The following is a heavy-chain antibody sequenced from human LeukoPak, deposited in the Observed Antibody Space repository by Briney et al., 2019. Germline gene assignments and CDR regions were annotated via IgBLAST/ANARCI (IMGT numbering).Heavy chain of an antibody. Sequence: SVKVSCKASGGTFSSYAISWVRQAPGQGLEWMGGIIPIFGTANYAQKFQGRVTITTDESTSTAYMGLRSLRSDDTAVYYCARVVIAAGGNWFDPWGQGTLVTVSS. V-gene: IGHV1-69*05. J-gene: IGHJ5*02. CDR2: IIPIFGTA. CDR1: GGTFSSYA. D-gene: IGHD6-13*01. CDR3: ARVVIAAGGNWFDP.